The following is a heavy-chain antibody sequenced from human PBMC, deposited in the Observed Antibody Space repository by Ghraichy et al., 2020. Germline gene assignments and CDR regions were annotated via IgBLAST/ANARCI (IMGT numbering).Heavy chain of an antibody. CDR3: ARVVTMVRGVTNSPFDY. CDR2: IYSGGST. D-gene: IGHD3-10*01. Sequence: GGSLRLSCAASGFTVSSNYMSWVRQAPGKGLEWVSVIYSGGSTYYADSVKGRFTISRDNSKNTLYLQMNSLRAEDTAVYYCARVVTMVRGVTNSPFDYWGQGTLVTVSS. J-gene: IGHJ4*02. V-gene: IGHV3-53*01. CDR1: GFTVSSNY.